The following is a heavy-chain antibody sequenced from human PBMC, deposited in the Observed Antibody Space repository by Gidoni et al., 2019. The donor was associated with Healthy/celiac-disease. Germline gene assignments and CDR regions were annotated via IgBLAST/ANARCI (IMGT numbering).Heavy chain of an antibody. V-gene: IGHV3-30*04. CDR2: ISYDGSNK. Sequence: QVQLVWSGGGVVPPGRSPRLACAASGFTFSSYAMHWVRQAPGKGLEWVAVISYDGSNKYYADSVKGRFTISRDNSKNTLYLQMNSLRAEDTAVYYCAREKGPSIAAAHLDYWGQGTLVTVSS. CDR3: AREKGPSIAAAHLDY. CDR1: GFTFSSYA. D-gene: IGHD6-13*01. J-gene: IGHJ4*02.